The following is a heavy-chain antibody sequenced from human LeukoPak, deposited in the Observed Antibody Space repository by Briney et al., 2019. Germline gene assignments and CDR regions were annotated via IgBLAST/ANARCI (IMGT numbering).Heavy chain of an antibody. CDR1: GYTFTSYG. J-gene: IGHJ4*02. D-gene: IGHD6-13*01. V-gene: IGHV1-18*01. CDR2: IGAYNGNT. CDR3: ARDPIWASSWYRGGFDY. Sequence: ASVKVSCKASGYTFTSYGISWVRQAPGQGLEWMGWIGAYNGNTNYAQNLQGRVTMTTDTSTSTAYMELRSLRSDDTAVYYCARDPIWASSWYRGGFDYWGQGTLVTVSS.